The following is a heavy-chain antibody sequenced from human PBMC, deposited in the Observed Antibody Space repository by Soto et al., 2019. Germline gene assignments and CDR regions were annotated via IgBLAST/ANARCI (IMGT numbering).Heavy chain of an antibody. CDR1: GGTFSGYA. V-gene: IGHV1-69*13. CDR3: ARDLKCSGGSCYPNWFDH. D-gene: IGHD2-15*01. Sequence: GXSVKVSCKASGGTFSGYAISWVRQAPGQGLEWMGGIIPIFGTANYAQKFQGRVTITADESTSTAYMELSSLRSEDTAVYYCARDLKCSGGSCYPNWFDHWGQGNLVTVSS. J-gene: IGHJ5*02. CDR2: IIPIFGTA.